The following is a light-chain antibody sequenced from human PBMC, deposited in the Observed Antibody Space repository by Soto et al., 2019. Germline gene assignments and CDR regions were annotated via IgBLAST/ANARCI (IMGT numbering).Light chain of an antibody. CDR2: KAS. CDR1: QSISSW. Sequence: DIQMTQSPATLSASVGDRVTITCRAIQSISSWLAWYQQKPGKAPKLLIYKASSLESGVPSRFSGSGSGTEFTLTISSLQPDDFATYYCQQYNSYSFGPGTKVDIK. J-gene: IGKJ3*01. CDR3: QQYNSYS. V-gene: IGKV1-5*03.